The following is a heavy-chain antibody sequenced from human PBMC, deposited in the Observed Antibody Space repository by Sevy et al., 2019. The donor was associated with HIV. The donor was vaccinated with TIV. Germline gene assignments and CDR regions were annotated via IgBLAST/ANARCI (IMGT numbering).Heavy chain of an antibody. Sequence: GESLKISCAASGFTFSSYGMHWVRRAPGKGLEWVALTWYDGSTKFYADSGKGRFTISRDNSKNILSLQMNSLRADDTAVYYCARVRSIYVDTTHYYAMDVWGQGTTVTVSS. V-gene: IGHV3-33*01. CDR2: TWYDGSTK. CDR3: ARVRSIYVDTTHYYAMDV. D-gene: IGHD5-18*01. J-gene: IGHJ6*02. CDR1: GFTFSSYG.